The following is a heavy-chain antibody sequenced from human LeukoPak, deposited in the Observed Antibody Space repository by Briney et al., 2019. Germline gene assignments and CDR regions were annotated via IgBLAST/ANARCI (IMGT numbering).Heavy chain of an antibody. CDR2: IIPIFGTA. CDR3: ARLGGYSYGPGFDY. D-gene: IGHD5-18*01. J-gene: IGHJ4*02. CDR1: GYTFTSYG. V-gene: IGHV1-69*13. Sequence: GASVKVSCKASGYTFTSYGISWVRQAPGQGLEWMGGIIPIFGTANYAQKFQGRVTITADESTSTAYMELSSLRSEDTAVYYCARLGGYSYGPGFDYWGQGTLVTVSS.